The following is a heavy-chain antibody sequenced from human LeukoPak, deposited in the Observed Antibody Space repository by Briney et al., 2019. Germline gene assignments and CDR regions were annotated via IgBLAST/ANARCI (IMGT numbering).Heavy chain of an antibody. D-gene: IGHD1-7*01. CDR3: AKRRELFDY. J-gene: IGHJ4*02. Sequence: GGSLSLSCAASGFTFSSYAMSWIRQAPGKGLEWISAISGSGGSTYYADPVKGRFTISRDNSKNALYPQMNSRRAEDTAVYYCAKRRELFDYWGQGTLVTVSS. CDR2: ISGSGGST. CDR1: GFTFSSYA. V-gene: IGHV3-23*01.